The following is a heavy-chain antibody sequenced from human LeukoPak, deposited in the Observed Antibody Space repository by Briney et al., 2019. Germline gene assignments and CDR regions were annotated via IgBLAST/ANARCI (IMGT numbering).Heavy chain of an antibody. J-gene: IGHJ6*03. Sequence: ASVKVSCKASGYTFTGYYMHWVRQAPGQGLEWMGWINPNSGGTNYAQKFQGRVTMTRDTFISTAYMELSRLRSDDTAVYYCAGHPIAAAGELDYYYYYMDVWGKGTTVTVSS. CDR3: AGHPIAAAGELDYYYYYMDV. V-gene: IGHV1-2*02. CDR1: GYTFTGYY. CDR2: INPNSGGT. D-gene: IGHD6-13*01.